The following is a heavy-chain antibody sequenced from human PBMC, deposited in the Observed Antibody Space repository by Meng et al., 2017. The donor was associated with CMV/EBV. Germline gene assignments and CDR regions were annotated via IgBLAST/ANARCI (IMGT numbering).Heavy chain of an antibody. CDR3: ARDAVVPADAPFHY. J-gene: IGHJ4*02. V-gene: IGHV1-18*01. Sequence: VRVVKAGAESKKPGPSVKVPCKASGYTFTSYGISWVRQAPGQGLEWMGWISAYNGNTNYAQKLQGRVTMTTDTSTSTAYMELRSLRSDDTAVYYCARDAVVPADAPFHYWGQGTLVTVSS. CDR2: ISAYNGNT. CDR1: GYTFTSYG. D-gene: IGHD2-2*01.